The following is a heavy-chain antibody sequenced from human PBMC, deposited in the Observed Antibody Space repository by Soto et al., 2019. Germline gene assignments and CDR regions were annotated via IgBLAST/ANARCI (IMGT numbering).Heavy chain of an antibody. J-gene: IGHJ6*02. Sequence: ASVKVSCKASGGTFSSYAISWVRQAPGQGLEWMGGIIPIFGTANYAQKFQGRVTITADESTSTAYMELSSLRSEDTAAYYCAVLHDGYNRYGMDVWGQGTTVTVSS. D-gene: IGHD5-12*01. CDR3: AVLHDGYNRYGMDV. CDR2: IIPIFGTA. CDR1: GGTFSSYA. V-gene: IGHV1-69*13.